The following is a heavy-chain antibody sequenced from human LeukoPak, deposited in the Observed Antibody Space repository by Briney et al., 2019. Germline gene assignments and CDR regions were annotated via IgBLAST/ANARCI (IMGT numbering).Heavy chain of an antibody. CDR1: GGSVSSGSYY. V-gene: IGHV4-61*01. D-gene: IGHD6-19*01. CDR3: ARRQWNAFDI. CDR2: IYYSGST. J-gene: IGHJ3*02. Sequence: PSETLSLTCTVSGGSVSSGSYYWSWIRQPPGKGLEWIGYIYYSGSTNYNPSLKSRVTISVDTSKNQFSLKLSSVTAADTAVYYCARRQWNAFDIWGQGTMVTVSS.